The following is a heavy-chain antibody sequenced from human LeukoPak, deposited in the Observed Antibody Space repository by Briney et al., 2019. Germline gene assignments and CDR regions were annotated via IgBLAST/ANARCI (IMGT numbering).Heavy chain of an antibody. V-gene: IGHV3-30*02. J-gene: IGHJ4*02. CDR2: IRYDGSNK. CDR1: GFTFSSYG. D-gene: IGHD3-3*01. Sequence: GGSLRLSCAASGFTFSSYGMHWARQAPGKGLEWVAFIRYDGSNKYYADSVKGRFTISRDNSKNTLYLQMNSLRAEDTAVYYCAKDGYDVLRFLEWLPLFDYWGQGTLVTVSS. CDR3: AKDGYDVLRFLEWLPLFDY.